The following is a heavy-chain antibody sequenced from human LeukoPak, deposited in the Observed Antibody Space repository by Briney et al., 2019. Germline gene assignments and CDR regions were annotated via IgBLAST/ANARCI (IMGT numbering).Heavy chain of an antibody. CDR2: INWNGGST. CDR3: ARGEWDLRD. J-gene: IGHJ4*02. V-gene: IGHV3-20*04. D-gene: IGHD1-26*01. Sequence: GGLRLSCAASGFTFTNYAMSWVRQAPGKGLEWVSGINWNGGSTGYVDSVKGRFTISRDNAKNVLFLQMNNLRAEDTAFYYCARGEWDLRDWGQGTLVIVSS. CDR1: GFTFTNYA.